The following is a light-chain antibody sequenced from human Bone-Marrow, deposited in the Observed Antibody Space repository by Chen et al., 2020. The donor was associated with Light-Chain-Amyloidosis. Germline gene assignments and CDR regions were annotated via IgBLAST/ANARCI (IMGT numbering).Light chain of an antibody. CDR2: DDS. CDR3: QVWDRSSDRPV. CDR1: NIGSTS. Sequence: SYVLTQPSSVSVAPGQTATLACGGNNIGSTSVHWYQQKPGQAPLLFVYDDSDRPSGIPERLSGSNSGNTATLTISRVEAGDETDYYCQVWDRSSDRPVFGGGTKLTVL. V-gene: IGLV3-21*02. J-gene: IGLJ3*02.